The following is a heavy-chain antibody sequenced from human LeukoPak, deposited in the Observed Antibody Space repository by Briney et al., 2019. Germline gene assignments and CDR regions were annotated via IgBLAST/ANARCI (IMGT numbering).Heavy chain of an antibody. CDR1: GGSISSYY. V-gene: IGHV4-59*01. J-gene: IGHJ3*02. CDR2: IYYSGST. D-gene: IGHD4-17*01. Sequence: SETLSLTCTVSGGSISSYYWSWIQQPPGKGLEWIGYIYYSGSTNYNPSLKSRVTISVDTSKNQFSLKLSSVTAADTAVYYCARDGPYGDYVDAFDIWGQGTMVTVSS. CDR3: ARDGPYGDYVDAFDI.